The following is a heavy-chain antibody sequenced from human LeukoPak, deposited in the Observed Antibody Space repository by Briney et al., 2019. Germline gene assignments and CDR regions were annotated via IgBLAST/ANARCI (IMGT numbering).Heavy chain of an antibody. V-gene: IGHV3-23*01. CDR1: GFTFSSYA. D-gene: IGHD1-26*01. CDR3: AKRGHSGSYYAAFDY. J-gene: IGHJ4*02. CDR2: ISGSGSST. Sequence: QAGGSLRLSCAVSGFTFSSYAMSWVRQAPGKGLEWVSAISGSGSSTCYADSVKGRFTISRDNSKNTLYLQLNSLRAEDTAVYYCAKRGHSGSYYAAFDYWGQGTLVTVSS.